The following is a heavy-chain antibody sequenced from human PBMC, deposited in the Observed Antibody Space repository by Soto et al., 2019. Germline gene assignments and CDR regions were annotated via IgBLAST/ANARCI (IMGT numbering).Heavy chain of an antibody. V-gene: IGHV1-46*01. CDR2: INPSGGST. D-gene: IGHD6-13*01. Sequence: QVQLVQSGAEVKNPGASVKVSCKASGYTFTNYYIHWVRQAPGQGLEWRAIINPSGGSTNYAQKFQGRVTLARDTFTNTVYMELSSLRSEDTAIYYCARGLAAGDYWGQGTLVTVSS. CDR1: GYTFTNYY. CDR3: ARGLAAGDY. J-gene: IGHJ4*02.